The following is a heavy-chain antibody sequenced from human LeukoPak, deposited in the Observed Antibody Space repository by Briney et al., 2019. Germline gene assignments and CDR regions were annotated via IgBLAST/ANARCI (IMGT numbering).Heavy chain of an antibody. CDR3: ARDNGIAVAEYYFDY. V-gene: IGHV4-61*02. CDR2: IYTSGST. CDR1: GGSISSGSYY. Sequence: SETLSLTCTVSGGSISSGSYYWSWIRQPAGKGLEWIGRIYTSGSTNYNPSLKSRVTISVDTSKNQFSLKLSSVTAADTAVYYCARDNGIAVAEYYFDYWGQGTLVTVSS. J-gene: IGHJ4*02. D-gene: IGHD6-19*01.